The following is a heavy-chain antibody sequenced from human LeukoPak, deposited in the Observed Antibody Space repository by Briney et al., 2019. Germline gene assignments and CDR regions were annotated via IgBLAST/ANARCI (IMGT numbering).Heavy chain of an antibody. J-gene: IGHJ4*02. CDR1: GFTFSSYG. Sequence: PGGSLRLSCAASGFTFSSYGMHWVRQAPGKGLEWVAVIWYGGSNKYYADSVKGRFTISRDNSKNTLYPQMNSLRAEDTAVYYCAKDRGSSEDGVDYWGQGTLVTVSS. CDR3: AKDRGSSEDGVDY. D-gene: IGHD6-6*01. V-gene: IGHV3-30*02. CDR2: IWYGGSNK.